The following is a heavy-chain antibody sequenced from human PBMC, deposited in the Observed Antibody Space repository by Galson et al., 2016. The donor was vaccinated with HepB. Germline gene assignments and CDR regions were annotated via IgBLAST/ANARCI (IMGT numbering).Heavy chain of an antibody. D-gene: IGHD6-13*01. J-gene: IGHJ3*02. V-gene: IGHV3-11*01. CDR1: GFTFSDYY. CDR3: AREQQDLVDGAFYI. CDR2: ISDSGSTK. Sequence: SLRLSCAASGFTFSDYYMSWIRQAPGKGLEWLSYISDSGSTKFYGDSVKGRFTISRDNAKNSVYLQMNGLRADDTAVYYCAREQQDLVDGAFYIWGQGTMVTVAS.